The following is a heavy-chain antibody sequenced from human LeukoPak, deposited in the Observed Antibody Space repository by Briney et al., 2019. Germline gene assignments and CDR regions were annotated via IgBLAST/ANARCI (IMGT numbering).Heavy chain of an antibody. J-gene: IGHJ5*02. CDR3: ARSRAFNSGAFDP. CDR2: IYNGVNT. Sequence: SETLSLTCTVSGASVSSASYWTWVRQPPGKGVEWIAHIYNGVNTNYNPSLKSRVTISVDTSKNQFSLRLNSVTAADTAVYYCARSRAFNSGAFDPWGQGSLVTVSS. V-gene: IGHV4-61*01. CDR1: GASVSSASY. D-gene: IGHD1-26*01.